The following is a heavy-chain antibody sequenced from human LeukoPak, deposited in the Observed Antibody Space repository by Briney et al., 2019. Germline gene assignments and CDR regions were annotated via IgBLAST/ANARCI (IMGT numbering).Heavy chain of an antibody. J-gene: IGHJ4*02. CDR2: LSGSAHST. D-gene: IGHD3-22*01. CDR1: GFTFSNYV. V-gene: IGHV3-23*01. CDR3: AKHESSGYYHFDY. Sequence: GGSLRLSCAASGFTFSNYVMSWVRQAPGEGLEWVSSLSGSAHSTYYADSVKGQFTISRDNSKNTLYLQMNSLRAEDTAVYYCAKHESSGYYHFDYWGQGTLVTVSS.